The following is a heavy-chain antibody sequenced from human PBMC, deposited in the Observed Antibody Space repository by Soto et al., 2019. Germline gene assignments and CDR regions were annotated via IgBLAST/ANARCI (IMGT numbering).Heavy chain of an antibody. CDR1: GFTFSSYW. D-gene: IGHD2-15*01. Sequence: GGSLRLSCAASGFTFSSYWMSWVRQAPGKGLEWVANIKQYGSEKYYVDSVKGRFTISRDNAKNSLYLQMNSLRAEDTAVYYCARAPLAGSVANYYYMDVWGKGTPVTVSS. J-gene: IGHJ6*03. V-gene: IGHV3-7*03. CDR3: ARAPLAGSVANYYYMDV. CDR2: IKQYGSEK.